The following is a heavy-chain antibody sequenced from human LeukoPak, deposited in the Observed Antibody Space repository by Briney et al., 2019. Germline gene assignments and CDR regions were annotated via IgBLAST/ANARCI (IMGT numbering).Heavy chain of an antibody. CDR1: GFTFSRYS. CDR3: ARGPQFCSGGSCFRYYFDY. CDR2: LSASGSHI. J-gene: IGHJ4*02. Sequence: KPGGSLRLSCAASGFTFSRYSLNWVRQPSGKGPEWVSSLSASGSHIYYADSVKGGFYISRDSSRYSVYEQMSSLRDEDTAVYYCARGPQFCSGGSCFRYYFDYWGQGALVTVSS. V-gene: IGHV3-21*01. D-gene: IGHD2-15*01.